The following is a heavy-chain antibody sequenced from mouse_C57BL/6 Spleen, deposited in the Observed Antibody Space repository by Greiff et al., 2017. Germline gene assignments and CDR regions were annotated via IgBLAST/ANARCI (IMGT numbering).Heavy chain of an antibody. CDR2: ISDGGSYT. V-gene: IGHV5-4*01. CDR1: GFTFSSYA. J-gene: IGHJ2*01. D-gene: IGHD2-3*01. Sequence: EVHLVESGGGLVKPGGSLKLSCAASGFTFSSYAMSWVRQTPEKRLEWVATISDGGSYTYYPDTVKGRFTISRDNAKNNLYLQMSHLKSEDTAMYYCARDAGDGYYGYWGQGTTLTVSS. CDR3: ARDAGDGYYGY.